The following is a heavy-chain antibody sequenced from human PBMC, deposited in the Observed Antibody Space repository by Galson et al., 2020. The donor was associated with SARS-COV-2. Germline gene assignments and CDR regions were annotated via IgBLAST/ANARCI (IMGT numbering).Heavy chain of an antibody. V-gene: IGHV4-39*01. J-gene: IGHJ4*02. CDR3: ARSLAYCGGECYSTFDY. CDR1: GGSISSSSYY. Sequence: SETLSLTCTVSGGSISSSSYYWGWIRQPPGTGLEWIGSIYYSGSTYYNPSLKSRVTISVDTSKNQFSLKLSSVTAADTAVYYCARSLAYCGGECYSTFDYWGQGTLVTVSS. CDR2: IYYSGST. D-gene: IGHD2-21*01.